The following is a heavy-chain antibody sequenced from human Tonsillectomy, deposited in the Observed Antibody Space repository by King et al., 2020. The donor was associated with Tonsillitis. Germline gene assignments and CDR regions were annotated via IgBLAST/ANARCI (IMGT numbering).Heavy chain of an antibody. CDR3: ARKVGRMGDY. CDR2: INPSGCST. Sequence: QLVQSGAEVKKPGASVKVSCKASGYTFTSYYMHWVRLAPGQGLEWMGIINPSGCSTSYAQKFQGRVTMTRDTSTSTVYMELSSLRSEDTAVYYCARKVGRMGDYWGQGTLVTVSS. V-gene: IGHV1-46*01. D-gene: IGHD2-15*01. CDR1: GYTFTSYY. J-gene: IGHJ4*02.